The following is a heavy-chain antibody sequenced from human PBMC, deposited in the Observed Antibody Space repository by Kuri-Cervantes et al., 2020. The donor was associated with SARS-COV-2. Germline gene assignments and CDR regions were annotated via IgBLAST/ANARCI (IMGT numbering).Heavy chain of an antibody. CDR2: IIPIFGTA. J-gene: IGHJ6*03. CDR3: ARVAGPPDYTYYYYYMDV. D-gene: IGHD4-11*01. V-gene: IGHV1-69*05. CDR1: GGTFSSYA. Sequence: SVKVSCKASGGTFSSYAISWVRQAPGQGLEWMGGIIPIFGTANYAQKLQGRVTMTTDTSTSTAYMELRSLGSDDTAVYYCARVAGPPDYTYYYYYMDVWGKGTTVTVSS.